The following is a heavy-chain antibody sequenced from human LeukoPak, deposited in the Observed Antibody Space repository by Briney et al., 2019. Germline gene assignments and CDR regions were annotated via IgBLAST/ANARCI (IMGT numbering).Heavy chain of an antibody. V-gene: IGHV4-34*01. Sequence: SETLSLTCAVYGGSFSGYYWSWIRQPPGKGLEWIGEINHSGSTNYNPSLKSRVTISVDTSKNQFSLKLSSVTAADTAVYYCARGSSLRDADAFDIWGQGTMVTVSS. CDR2: INHSGST. D-gene: IGHD4-17*01. CDR1: GGSFSGYY. J-gene: IGHJ3*02. CDR3: ARGSSLRDADAFDI.